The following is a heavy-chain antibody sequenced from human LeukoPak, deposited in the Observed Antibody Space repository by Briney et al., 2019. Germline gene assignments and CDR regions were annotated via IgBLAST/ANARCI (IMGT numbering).Heavy chain of an antibody. J-gene: IGHJ4*02. V-gene: IGHV3-15*01. D-gene: IGHD6-13*01. Sequence: PGGSLRLSCAASGFTFSNAWMSWVRQAPGKGLEWVGRIKSNTDGGTTEYATPVKARFTISRDDSTNTLYPQMNSLKTEDTAMYYCTTYSSSWYYFDYWGQGTLVTVSS. CDR1: GFTFSNAW. CDR2: IKSNTDGGTT. CDR3: TTYSSSWYYFDY.